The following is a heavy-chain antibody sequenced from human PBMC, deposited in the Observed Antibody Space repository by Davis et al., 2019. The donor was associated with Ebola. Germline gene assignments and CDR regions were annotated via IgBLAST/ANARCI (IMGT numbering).Heavy chain of an antibody. J-gene: IGHJ3*02. CDR1: GFSFSTFA. CDR2: VPSSGGKT. V-gene: IGHV3-23*01. D-gene: IGHD2-15*01. Sequence: GGSLTLSCAASGFSFSTFAMSWVRQAPGKGLAWVSTVPSSGGKTYDADSVRGRFTIARDNSKNTVYLQLTSLTAEDTAVYYCAKTSGYDCSGSTCEGSAFDIWGQGTTVTVSS. CDR3: AKTSGYDCSGSTCEGSAFDI.